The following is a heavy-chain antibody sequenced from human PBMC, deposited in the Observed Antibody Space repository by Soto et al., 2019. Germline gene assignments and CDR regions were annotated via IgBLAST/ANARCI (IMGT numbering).Heavy chain of an antibody. D-gene: IGHD3-9*01. CDR1: GFTFSSYS. CDR3: ARDRDWAFDY. CDR2: IFASSTTI. Sequence: GSLRLSCVPSGFTFSSYSMVWVRQAPGKGLEWVSYIFASSTTIYYADSVKGRFTVSTDNTQNSLFLLMNSLRAEDTAVYYCARDRDWAFDYWGQGTLVTVSS. V-gene: IGHV3-48*04. J-gene: IGHJ4*02.